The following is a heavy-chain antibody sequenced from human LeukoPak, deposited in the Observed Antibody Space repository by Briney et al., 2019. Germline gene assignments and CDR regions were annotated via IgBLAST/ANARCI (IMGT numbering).Heavy chain of an antibody. V-gene: IGHV4-59*01. J-gene: IGHJ4*02. D-gene: IGHD5-24*01. CDR2: IYYSGST. Sequence: SETLSLTCTVSGGSISSYYWSWIRQPPGKGVEWLGYIYYSGSTNYNPSLKSRVTISVDTSKNQFSLKLSSVTAADTAVYYCARGDGYPEYYFDYWGQGTLVTVSS. CDR3: ARGDGYPEYYFDY. CDR1: GGSISSYY.